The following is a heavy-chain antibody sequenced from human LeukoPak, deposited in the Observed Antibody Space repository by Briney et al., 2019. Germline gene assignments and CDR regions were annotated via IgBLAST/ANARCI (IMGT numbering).Heavy chain of an antibody. Sequence: ASVKVSCKASGGTFSSYAISWVRQAPGQGLEWMGGIIPIFGTANYAQKFQGRVTITADESTSTAYMEPSSLRSEDTAVYYCARDGAHYGSGSYLDYWGQGTLVTVSS. V-gene: IGHV1-69*13. CDR2: IIPIFGTA. CDR1: GGTFSSYA. CDR3: ARDGAHYGSGSYLDY. J-gene: IGHJ4*02. D-gene: IGHD3-10*01.